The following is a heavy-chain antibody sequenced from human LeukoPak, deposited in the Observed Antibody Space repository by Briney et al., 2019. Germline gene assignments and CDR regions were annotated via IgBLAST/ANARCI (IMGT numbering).Heavy chain of an antibody. Sequence: GGSLRLSCAASGFTFSNYAMSWVRQAPGKGLEWVSGISGSGGTTYYADSVKGRFTISRDNSKNTLYLQMNSLRAEDAAVYYCAKSLDSSSSPHWGQGTLVTVSS. V-gene: IGHV3-23*01. J-gene: IGHJ4*02. CDR3: AKSLDSSSSPH. CDR2: ISGSGGTT. D-gene: IGHD6-6*01. CDR1: GFTFSNYA.